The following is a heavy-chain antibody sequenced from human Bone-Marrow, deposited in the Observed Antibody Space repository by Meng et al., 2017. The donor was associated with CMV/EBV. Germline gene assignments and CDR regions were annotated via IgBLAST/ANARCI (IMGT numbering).Heavy chain of an antibody. J-gene: IGHJ3*02. V-gene: IGHV1-46*01. D-gene: IGHD2-21*01. Sequence: ASVKVSCKASGYTFTSYCMHWVRQAPGQGLEWMGIMNPSGGSTSYAQKFQGRVTITRDTSTSKVYMELSSLRSEDTAVYYCARFVGKDLIPDVIADAFDIWGQGTMVTVSS. CDR3: ARFVGKDLIPDVIADAFDI. CDR1: GYTFTSYC. CDR2: MNPSGGST.